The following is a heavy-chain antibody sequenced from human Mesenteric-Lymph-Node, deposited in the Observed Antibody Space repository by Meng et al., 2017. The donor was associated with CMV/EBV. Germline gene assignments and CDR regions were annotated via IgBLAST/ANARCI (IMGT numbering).Heavy chain of an antibody. V-gene: IGHV1-18*01. D-gene: IGHD2-2*01. Sequence: ASVKVSCKASGYTFTSYGISWVRQAPGQGLEWMGWISAYNGNTNYAQKLQGRVTMTTDTSTNTAYMELRSLRSDDTAVYYCARAGCSSTSCPNWFDPWGQGTLVTVSS. J-gene: IGHJ5*02. CDR2: ISAYNGNT. CDR1: GYTFTSYG. CDR3: ARAGCSSTSCPNWFDP.